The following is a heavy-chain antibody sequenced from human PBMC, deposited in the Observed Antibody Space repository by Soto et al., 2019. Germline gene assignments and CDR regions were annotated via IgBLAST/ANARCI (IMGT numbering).Heavy chain of an antibody. D-gene: IGHD3-10*01. V-gene: IGHV1-18*01. CDR1: GYTFTSYG. J-gene: IGHJ4*02. Sequence: QVQLVQSGAEVKKPGASVKVSCKASGYTFTSYGISWVRQAPGQGLEWMGWISAYNGNTNYAQKLQGRVTMTTDTSTSTAYMELRRLRSDDTAVYSCARSLLGFGELSASIDHLGQGTLVPVSS. CDR2: ISAYNGNT. CDR3: ARSLLGFGELSASIDH.